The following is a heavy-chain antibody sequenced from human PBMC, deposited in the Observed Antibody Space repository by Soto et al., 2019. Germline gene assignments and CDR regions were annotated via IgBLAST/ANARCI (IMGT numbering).Heavy chain of an antibody. D-gene: IGHD2-21*02. Sequence: GGSLRLSCAASGFNFSNHWMHWVRQRPAEGLVWVSRITSDGKSKAYAESVKGRFATSRDNAKNTLYLQMNGLTAEDTAVYYCARESGDWPLNWFDPWGQGTLVTVSS. V-gene: IGHV3-74*01. CDR2: ITSDGKSK. CDR3: ARESGDWPLNWFDP. CDR1: GFNFSNHW. J-gene: IGHJ5*02.